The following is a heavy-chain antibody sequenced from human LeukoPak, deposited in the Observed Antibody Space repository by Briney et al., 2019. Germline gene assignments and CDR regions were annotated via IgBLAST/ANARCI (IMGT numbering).Heavy chain of an antibody. V-gene: IGHV5-51*01. D-gene: IGHD5-18*01. CDR2: IYPGDSDT. J-gene: IGHJ4*02. Sequence: GESLKLSCQASGYRFTSDWIGWVRQMPGKGLEWMGIIYPGDSDTRYSPSFQGQVTISADKSINTAYLQWSSLKASDTAMYYCVRQNSGVTGYCDYWGQGTLVTVSS. CDR1: GYRFTSDW. CDR3: VRQNSGVTGYCDY.